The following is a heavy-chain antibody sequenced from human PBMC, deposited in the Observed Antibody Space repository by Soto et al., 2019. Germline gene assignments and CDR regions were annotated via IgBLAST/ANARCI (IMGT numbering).Heavy chain of an antibody. CDR3: AKGVDGYEWTV. Sequence: GGSLRLSCATTGFTFSSYWMNWVRQAPGKGLEWVANIKQDGSEKYYVDTVKGRFTISRDNAKSSLYLQMNSLRAEDTAVYYCAKGVDGYEWTVWGQGTMVTVSS. D-gene: IGHD5-12*01. CDR1: GFTFSSYW. CDR2: IKQDGSEK. J-gene: IGHJ6*02. V-gene: IGHV3-7*03.